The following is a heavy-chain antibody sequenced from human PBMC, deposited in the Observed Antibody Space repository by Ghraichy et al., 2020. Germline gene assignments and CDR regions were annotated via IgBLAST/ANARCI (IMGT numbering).Heavy chain of an antibody. CDR1: GFPFNSYG. J-gene: IGHJ4*02. D-gene: IGHD3-22*01. CDR3: AKDPRPYDTSGHFCFFDC. Sequence: GGSLRLSCAASGFPFNSYGMSWVRQAPGKGLEWVSSISGGGTSTNYADSVKGRFTISRDNVKNTLYLQMNSVRVEDTAVYYCAKDPRPYDTSGHFCFFDCWGQGTLVTVSP. V-gene: IGHV3-23*01. CDR2: ISGGGTST.